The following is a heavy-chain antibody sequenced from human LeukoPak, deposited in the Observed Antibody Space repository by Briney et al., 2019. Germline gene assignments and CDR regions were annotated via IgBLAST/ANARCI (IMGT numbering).Heavy chain of an antibody. CDR3: ARGGQWLPFDY. V-gene: IGHV4-38-2*01. CDR1: SYSITTNHY. D-gene: IGHD6-19*01. Sequence: ASETLSLTCAVSSYSITTNHYWGWIRQPPGKGLEWIGYIYHSGITYYNPSLKSRVTMSVDTSKNQFSLKLSSVTAADTAVYYCARGGQWLPFDYWGQGTLVTVSS. CDR2: IYHSGIT. J-gene: IGHJ4*02.